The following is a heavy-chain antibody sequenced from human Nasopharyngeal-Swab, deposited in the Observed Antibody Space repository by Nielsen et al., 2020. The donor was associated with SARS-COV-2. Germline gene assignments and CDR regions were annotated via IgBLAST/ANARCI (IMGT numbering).Heavy chain of an antibody. J-gene: IGHJ6*02. D-gene: IGHD2-2*01. CDR2: INPGSGGT. V-gene: IGHV1-46*02. CDR3: ARRGRCSGSSCDMDV. CDR1: GYTFHNYY. Sequence: ASVKVSCQASGYTFHNYYIHWVRQAPGQGLAWMGMINPGSGGTTYAQKFQGRVTMTRDTSTSTVFMDLSSLRSEDTAVYYCARRGRCSGSSCDMDVWGQGTTVTVSS.